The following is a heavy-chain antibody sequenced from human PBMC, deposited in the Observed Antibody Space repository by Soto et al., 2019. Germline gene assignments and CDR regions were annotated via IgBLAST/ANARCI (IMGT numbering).Heavy chain of an antibody. CDR1: GGSISSSNW. D-gene: IGHD2-15*01. CDR2: IYHSGST. V-gene: IGHV4-4*02. CDR3: ARGRTVVVVAAIAQTPLYFDY. J-gene: IGHJ4*02. Sequence: SETLSLTCAVSGGSISSSNWWSWVRQPPGTGLEWIGEIYHSGSTNYNPSLKSRVTISVDKSKNQFSLKLSSVTAADTAVYYCARGRTVVVVAAIAQTPLYFDYWGQGTLVTVSS.